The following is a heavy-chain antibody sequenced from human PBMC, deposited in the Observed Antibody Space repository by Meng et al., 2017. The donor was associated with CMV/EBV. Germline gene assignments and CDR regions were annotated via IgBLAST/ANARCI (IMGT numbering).Heavy chain of an antibody. CDR2: INPSGGST. J-gene: IGHJ6*02. Sequence: ASVKVSCKASGYTFTSYDINWVRQAPGQGLEWMGIINPSGGSTSYAQKFQGRVTMTRDTSTSTVYMELSSLRSEDTAVYYCARALEGLYNWNYDYYYGMDVWGQGTTVTVSS. V-gene: IGHV1-46*01. D-gene: IGHD1-20*01. CDR3: ARALEGLYNWNYDYYYGMDV. CDR1: GYTFTSYD.